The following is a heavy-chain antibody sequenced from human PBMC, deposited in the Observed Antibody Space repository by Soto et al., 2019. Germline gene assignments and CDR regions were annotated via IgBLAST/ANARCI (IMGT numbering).Heavy chain of an antibody. D-gene: IGHD3-16*01. CDR1: GYRLTGYY. Sequence: QAQLVQSGAEVKKPGASVKVSCKASGYRLTGYYLHWVRQAPGQGLQWMGWINPSGGGTKAAQEFQGRITMTRDTAISAAYMELSRLTSDGAAVYYCEKGGSSWADWFDPWGQGTLVTVSS. CDR2: INPSGGGT. CDR3: EKGGSSWADWFDP. V-gene: IGHV1-2*02. J-gene: IGHJ5*02.